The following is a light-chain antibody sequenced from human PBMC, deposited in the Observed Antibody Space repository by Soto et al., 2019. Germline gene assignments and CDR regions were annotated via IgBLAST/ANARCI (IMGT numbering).Light chain of an antibody. CDR1: SSDVGRYNY. CDR3: NSYAGDNSSNV. J-gene: IGLJ1*01. V-gene: IGLV2-8*01. Sequence: QSALTQPPSASGSPGQSVTISCTGTSSDVGRYNYVSWYQQHPGKSPKLFNYEVTKPPSVVPDRFSGSNSGKTASLTVSGLQADEEADYYCNSYAGDNSSNVFGIGTKLTVL. CDR2: EVT.